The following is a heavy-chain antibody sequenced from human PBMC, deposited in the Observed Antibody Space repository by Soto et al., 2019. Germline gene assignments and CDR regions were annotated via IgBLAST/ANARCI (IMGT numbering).Heavy chain of an antibody. J-gene: IGHJ5*02. Sequence: ASVKVSCKTSGYSFTTYGISWVRQAPGQGLEWMGWISSYNGKTNYAQKHQGRLTMTTDTSTDTAYMELSSLRFEDTAVYYCATFLRYFDWLGAWGQGTLVTVSS. CDR1: GYSFTTYG. CDR2: ISSYNGKT. D-gene: IGHD3-9*01. V-gene: IGHV1-18*01. CDR3: ATFLRYFDWLGA.